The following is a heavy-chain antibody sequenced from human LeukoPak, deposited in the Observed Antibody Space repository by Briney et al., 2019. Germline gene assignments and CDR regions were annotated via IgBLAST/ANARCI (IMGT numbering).Heavy chain of an antibody. V-gene: IGHV3-21*01. Sequence: KTGGSLRLPCAASGFTFSSYSMNWVRQAPGKGREWVSSISSSSSYIYYADSVKGRFTISRDNAKNSLYLQMNSMRAEDTAVYYCARGGRYNWNDLPDYWGQGTLVTVSS. CDR2: ISSSSSYI. CDR3: ARGGRYNWNDLPDY. CDR1: GFTFSSYS. D-gene: IGHD1-1*01. J-gene: IGHJ4*02.